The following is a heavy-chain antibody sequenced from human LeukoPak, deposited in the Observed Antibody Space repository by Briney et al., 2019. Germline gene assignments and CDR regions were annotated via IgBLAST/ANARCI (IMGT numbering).Heavy chain of an antibody. CDR2: ISSSSSYI. V-gene: IGHV3-21*01. D-gene: IGHD6-19*01. J-gene: IGHJ2*01. CDR3: ASGWGPDYWYFDL. CDR1: GFTFSSYS. Sequence: GGSLRLSCAASGFTFSSYSMNWVRQAPGKGLEWVSSISSSSSYIYYADSVKGRFTISRDNAKNSLYLQMNSLRAEDTAVYYCASGWGPDYWYFDLWGRGTLVTVSP.